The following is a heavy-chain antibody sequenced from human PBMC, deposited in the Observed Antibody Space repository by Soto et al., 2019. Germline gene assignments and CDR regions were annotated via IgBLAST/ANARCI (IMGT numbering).Heavy chain of an antibody. CDR2: LGFDGGGR. Sequence: QGQLVESGGGVVQPGRSLRLSCAASGFAFGSYGMHWVHQTPGKGLEWVAVLGFDGGGRYYADSVKGRFTITRDNSKNTLYLQMDSLRAEDTAVYYCAREPVGPDYAMDVWGQGTTVTVSS. J-gene: IGHJ6*02. D-gene: IGHD1-26*01. CDR3: AREPVGPDYAMDV. V-gene: IGHV3-33*01. CDR1: GFAFGSYG.